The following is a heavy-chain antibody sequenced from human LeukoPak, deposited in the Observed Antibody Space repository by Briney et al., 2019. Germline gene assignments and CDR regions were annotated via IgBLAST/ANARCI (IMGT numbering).Heavy chain of an antibody. J-gene: IGHJ3*02. CDR1: GGSISSYY. CDR3: ARDRCSGGSCYNAFDI. Sequence: SETLSLTCTVSGGSISSYYWSWIRQPPGKGLEWIGYIYYSGSTNYNPSLKSRVTISVDTSKNQFSLKLSSVTAADTAVYYCARDRCSGGSCYNAFDIWGQGTMVTVSS. D-gene: IGHD2-15*01. CDR2: IYYSGST. V-gene: IGHV4-59*01.